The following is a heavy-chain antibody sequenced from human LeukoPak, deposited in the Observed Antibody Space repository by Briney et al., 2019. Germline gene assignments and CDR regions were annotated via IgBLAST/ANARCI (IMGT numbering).Heavy chain of an antibody. CDR1: GGSISSYN. CDR3: ARSIHDYGDFYFDF. V-gene: IGHV4-59*01. CDR2: IHYSGNT. Sequence: SETLSLTCTVSGGSISSYNWNWIRQPPGKGLEWIGYIHYSGNTNYNPSLKSRVTISVDTSKNQFSLNLSSVTAADTAIYYCARSIHDYGDFYFDFWGQGTLVTVSS. J-gene: IGHJ4*02. D-gene: IGHD4-17*01.